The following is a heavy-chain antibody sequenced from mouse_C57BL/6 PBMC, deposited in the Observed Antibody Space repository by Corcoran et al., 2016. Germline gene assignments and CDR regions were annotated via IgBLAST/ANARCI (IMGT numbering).Heavy chain of an antibody. CDR2: INTYSGVP. J-gene: IGHJ1*03. V-gene: IGHV9-3*01. CDR3: ARFPYYYGSRRGYFDV. CDR1: GYTFTTYG. D-gene: IGHD1-1*01. Sequence: QSQLVQSGPEMKKLGETVKISCKASGYTFTTYGMSWVKQAPGKGLKWMGWINTYSGVPTYADDFKGRFAFSLETSASTAYLQINNLKNEDTATYFCARFPYYYGSRRGYFDVLGTGTTVTVSS.